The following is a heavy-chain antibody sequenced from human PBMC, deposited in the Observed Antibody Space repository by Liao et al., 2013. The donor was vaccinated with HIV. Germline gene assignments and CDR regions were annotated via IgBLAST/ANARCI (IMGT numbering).Heavy chain of an antibody. CDR3: ARVAYDILTGYFDY. CDR1: GGSISSSSYH. CDR2: IYYSGST. J-gene: IGHJ4*02. V-gene: IGHV4-39*07. Sequence: QLQLQESGPGLVKPSETLSLTCTVSGGSISSSSYHWGWIRQPPGKGLEWIGSIYYSGSTYYNPSLKSRVTISVDTSKNQFSLKLSSVTAADTAVYYCARVAYDILTGYFDYWGQGTLVTVSS. D-gene: IGHD3-9*01.